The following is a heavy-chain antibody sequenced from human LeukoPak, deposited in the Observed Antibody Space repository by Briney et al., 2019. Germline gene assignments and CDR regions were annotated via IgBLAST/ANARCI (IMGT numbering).Heavy chain of an antibody. J-gene: IGHJ4*02. CDR1: EFTFSNYA. Sequence: PGGSLRLSCAASEFTFSNYAMSWVRQAPGKGLEWVSAISGSGGSTYYADSVKGRFTISRDNSKNTLYLQMNSLRAEDTAVYYCAKNPHYDYVWGSYRYYFDYWGQGTLVTVSS. CDR2: ISGSGGST. CDR3: AKNPHYDYVWGSYRYYFDY. V-gene: IGHV3-23*01. D-gene: IGHD3-16*02.